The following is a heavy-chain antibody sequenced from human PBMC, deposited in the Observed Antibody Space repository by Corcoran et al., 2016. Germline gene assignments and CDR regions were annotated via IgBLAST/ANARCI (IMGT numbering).Heavy chain of an antibody. Sequence: QVQLVQSGAEVKKPGASVKVSCKASGYTFTSSGISWVRQAPGQGLEWMGWISAYHGNTNYAQKLQGRVTMTTDTSTSTAYMELRSLRSDDTAVYYCARIRDLIVVVPAAIQKGYKWFDPWGQGTLVTVSS. J-gene: IGHJ5*02. D-gene: IGHD2-2*02. CDR1: GYTFTSSG. CDR2: ISAYHGNT. V-gene: IGHV1-18*01. CDR3: ARIRDLIVVVPAAIQKGYKWFDP.